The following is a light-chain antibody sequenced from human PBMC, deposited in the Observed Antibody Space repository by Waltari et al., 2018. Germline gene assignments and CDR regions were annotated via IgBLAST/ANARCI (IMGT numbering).Light chain of an antibody. CDR1: SSDVGAYNY. Sequence: QSALTQPPPAPGSPGQSVTIPCTGTSSDVGAYNYVPWYQQHPGKAPKLMIYEVTKRPSGLPDRFSGSKSGNTASLTVSGLQAEDEADYYCSSYAGSNNLVFGGGTKLTVL. CDR2: EVT. J-gene: IGLJ2*01. V-gene: IGLV2-8*01. CDR3: SSYAGSNNLV.